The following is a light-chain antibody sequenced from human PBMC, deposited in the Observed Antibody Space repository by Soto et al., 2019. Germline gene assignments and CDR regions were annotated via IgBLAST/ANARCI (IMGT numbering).Light chain of an antibody. CDR3: SSYTGSNSLV. J-gene: IGLJ1*01. CDR1: SSDIGTYNF. V-gene: IGLV2-14*01. Sequence: QSVLAQPASVSGSPGQSISISCTGSSSDIGTYNFVSWYQQHPGKAPKLLIFGVTNRPSGISDRFSGSKSGDTASLTISGLQTEDEADYYCSSYTGSNSLVFGTGTKLTVL. CDR2: GVT.